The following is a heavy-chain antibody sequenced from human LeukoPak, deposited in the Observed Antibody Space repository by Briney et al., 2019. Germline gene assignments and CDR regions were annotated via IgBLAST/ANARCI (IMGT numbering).Heavy chain of an antibody. D-gene: IGHD6-13*01. Sequence: GGSLRLSCAASGFTFSAYWMHWVRQAPGKGLVWVSRINGDGSSTTYVDSVMGRSTVSRDNAKNTLYLQMNSVRAEDTAVYYCARGNIAAAGIHYWGQGTLVIASS. CDR2: INGDGSST. V-gene: IGHV3-74*01. CDR3: ARGNIAAAGIHY. CDR1: GFTFSAYW. J-gene: IGHJ4*02.